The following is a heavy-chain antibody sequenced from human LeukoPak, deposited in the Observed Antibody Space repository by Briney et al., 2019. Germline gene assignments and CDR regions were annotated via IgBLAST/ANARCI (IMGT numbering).Heavy chain of an antibody. CDR1: GGSFSGYY. CDR2: INHIGST. Sequence: SETLSLTCAVYGGSFSGYYWSWIRQPPGKGLEWIGEINHIGSTNYNPSLKSRVTISVDTSKNQFSLKLSSVTAADTAVYYCARSPPYSIAARPGGYYFDYWGQGTLVTVSS. V-gene: IGHV4-34*01. CDR3: ARSPPYSIAARPGGYYFDY. D-gene: IGHD6-6*01. J-gene: IGHJ4*02.